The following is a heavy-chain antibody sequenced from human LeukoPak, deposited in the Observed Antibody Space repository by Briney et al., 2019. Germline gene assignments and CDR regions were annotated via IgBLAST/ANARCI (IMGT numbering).Heavy chain of an antibody. V-gene: IGHV1-2*02. CDR2: INPNSGGT. Sequence: ASVKVSCKASGYTFTGYYMHWVRQAPGQGLEWMGWINPNSGGTNYAQKFQGRVTMTRDTSISTAYMELSRLRSDDTAVYYCARDQTIQLWSGDAFDIWGQGTMVTVSS. J-gene: IGHJ3*02. CDR1: GYTFTGYY. D-gene: IGHD5-18*01. CDR3: ARDQTIQLWSGDAFDI.